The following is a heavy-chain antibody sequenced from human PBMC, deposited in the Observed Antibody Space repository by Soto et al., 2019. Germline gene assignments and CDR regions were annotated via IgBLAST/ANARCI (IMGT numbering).Heavy chain of an antibody. D-gene: IGHD3-22*01. V-gene: IGHV4-39*01. CDR2: IYYSGST. CDR3: ARTYYYDSSGYYY. J-gene: IGHJ4*02. Sequence: SETLSLTCTVSGGSISSSSYYWGWIRQPPGKGLEWIGSIYYSGSTYYNPSLKSRVTISVDTSKNQFSLKLSSVTAADTAVYYCARTYYYDSSGYYYWGQGTLVTVSS. CDR1: GGSISSSSYY.